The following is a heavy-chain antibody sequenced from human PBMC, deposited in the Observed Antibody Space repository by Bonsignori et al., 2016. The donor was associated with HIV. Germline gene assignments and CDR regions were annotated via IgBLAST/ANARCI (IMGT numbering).Heavy chain of an antibody. CDR3: ARDDPYDSSGYKFDY. D-gene: IGHD3-22*01. Sequence: VRQAPGKGLEWVAVISYDGSNKYYADSVKGRFTISRDNSKNTLYLQMNSLRAEDTAVYYCARDDPYDSSGYKFDYWGQGTLVTVSS. J-gene: IGHJ4*02. CDR2: ISYDGSNK. V-gene: IGHV3-30-3*01.